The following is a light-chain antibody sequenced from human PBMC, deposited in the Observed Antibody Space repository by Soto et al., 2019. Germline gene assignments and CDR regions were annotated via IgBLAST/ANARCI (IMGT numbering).Light chain of an antibody. CDR2: AAS. CDR1: QTIVRA. V-gene: IGKV1-39*01. CDR3: QQSYSTPT. J-gene: IGKJ4*01. Sequence: DIQMTQSTSSLSASVGDRVTITCRASQTIVRALNWYQQKPGKAPKLLLYAASYLQSGVPSRFSGSGSGTDFILTISSLQPEDFATYYCQQSYSTPTFGGGTKVEIK.